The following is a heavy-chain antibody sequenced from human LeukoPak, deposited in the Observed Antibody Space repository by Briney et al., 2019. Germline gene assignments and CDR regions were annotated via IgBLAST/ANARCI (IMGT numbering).Heavy chain of an antibody. V-gene: IGHV4-34*01. CDR3: ARRGRFLGYLDV. D-gene: IGHD3-3*01. Sequence: SETLSLTCAVYVESLSDYSWIWIRQSPGKGLEWIGEINHSGSANYTPSLKSRLTISVDMSKNQFSLKLNSVTAADTAIYYCARRGRFLGYLDVWGRGTTVTVSS. CDR2: INHSGSA. J-gene: IGHJ6*04. CDR1: VESLSDYS.